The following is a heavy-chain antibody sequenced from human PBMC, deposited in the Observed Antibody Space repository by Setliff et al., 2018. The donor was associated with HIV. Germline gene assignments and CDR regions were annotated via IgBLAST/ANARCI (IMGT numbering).Heavy chain of an antibody. J-gene: IGHJ4*02. CDR1: GFAFTNYG. CDR3: ARGWDYGVRKPED. Sequence: ASVKVSCKTSGFAFTNYGFTWVRQAPGQGLEWMGWISAYSGETFSTLKFRDRVTLTTDASTNTAHMELRSLTYGDTAVYFCARGWDYGVRKPEDWGQGTLVTVSS. CDR2: ISAYSGET. V-gene: IGHV1-18*01. D-gene: IGHD3-10*01.